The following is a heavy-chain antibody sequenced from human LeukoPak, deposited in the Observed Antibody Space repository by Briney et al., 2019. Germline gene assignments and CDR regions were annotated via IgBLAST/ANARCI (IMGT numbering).Heavy chain of an antibody. D-gene: IGHD3-10*01. CDR2: ISGSVGST. Sequence: PGGSLRLSCAASGFTFSSYAMSWVRQAPGKGLEWVSAISGSVGSTYYADSVKGRFTISRDNSKNTLYLQMNSLRAEDTAVYYCAKFTGRNYYGSGSYLNYWGQGTLVTVSS. V-gene: IGHV3-23*01. CDR3: AKFTGRNYYGSGSYLNY. CDR1: GFTFSSYA. J-gene: IGHJ4*02.